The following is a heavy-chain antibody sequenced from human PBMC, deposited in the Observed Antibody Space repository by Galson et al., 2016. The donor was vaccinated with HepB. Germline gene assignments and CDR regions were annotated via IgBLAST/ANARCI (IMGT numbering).Heavy chain of an antibody. Sequence: SLRLSCAGSEFTFANYWMSWVRQAPGKGLEWVANIKPDGTERHYVDSVKGRFTISRDNAKNSVYLQVSSLRDEDTAVYYCARDRSLFSIVRGPVVIRGAGWYFDLWGRGTRVIVSS. CDR1: EFTFANYW. D-gene: IGHD2-2*01. J-gene: IGHJ2*01. CDR3: ARDRSLFSIVRGPVVIRGAGWYFDL. CDR2: IKPDGTER. V-gene: IGHV3-7*01.